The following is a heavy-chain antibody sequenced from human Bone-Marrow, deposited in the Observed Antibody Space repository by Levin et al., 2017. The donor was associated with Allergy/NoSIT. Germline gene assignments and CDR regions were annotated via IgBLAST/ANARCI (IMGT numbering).Heavy chain of an antibody. D-gene: IGHD2-15*01. V-gene: IGHV4-59*01. CDR2: IYYTGST. J-gene: IGHJ6*02. CDR3: ARTLRSAPYYYAMDV. Sequence: PSETLSLTCTVSGGSIRDSYWSWIRQPPGKGLESLGYIYYTGSTNYNPSLSSRVPMSVDTSKTQLSLKLSSVTAADTAVYYCARTLRSAPYYYAMDVWGQGSTVTVSS. CDR1: GGSIRDSY.